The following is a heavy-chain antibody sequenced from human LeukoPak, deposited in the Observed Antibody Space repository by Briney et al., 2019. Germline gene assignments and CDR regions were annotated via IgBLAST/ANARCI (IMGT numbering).Heavy chain of an antibody. V-gene: IGHV4-38-2*02. Sequence: SSETLSLTCTVSGYSISSGYYWGWIRQPPGKGLEWIGSIYHSGSTYYNPSLKSRVTISVDTSKNQFSLKLSSVTAVDTAVYYCARYDSSAYAPLDYWGQGTLVTVSS. D-gene: IGHD3-22*01. CDR2: IYHSGST. J-gene: IGHJ4*02. CDR3: ARYDSSAYAPLDY. CDR1: GYSISSGYY.